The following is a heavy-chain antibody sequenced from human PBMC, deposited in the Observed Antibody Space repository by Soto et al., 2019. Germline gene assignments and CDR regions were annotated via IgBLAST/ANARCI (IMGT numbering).Heavy chain of an antibody. Sequence: QEQLVQSGAEVKKPGSSVRVSCKASGGSFSRFAFSWVRQAPGQGLEWMGGIIPVFGTTKYTERFQGRVTMNADDSTSTVYLELRSLRSEDTAVYYCARDKVKIFGVVNDAFEIWGQGTLVTVSS. CDR1: GGSFSRFA. CDR2: IIPVFGTT. J-gene: IGHJ3*02. V-gene: IGHV1-69*01. CDR3: ARDKVKIFGVVNDAFEI. D-gene: IGHD3-3*01.